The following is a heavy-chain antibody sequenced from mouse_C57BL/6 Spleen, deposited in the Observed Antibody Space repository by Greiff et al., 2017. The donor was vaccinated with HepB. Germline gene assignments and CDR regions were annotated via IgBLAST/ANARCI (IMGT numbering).Heavy chain of an antibody. CDR1: GFTFSDYG. J-gene: IGHJ2*01. Sequence: DVMLVESGGGLVKPGGSLKLSCAASGFTFSDYGMHWVRQAPEKGLEWVAYISSGSSTIYYADTVKGRFTISRDNAKNTLFLQMTSLRSEDTAMYYCAKGFYFDYWGQGTTLTVSS. CDR3: AKGFYFDY. CDR2: ISSGSSTI. V-gene: IGHV5-17*01.